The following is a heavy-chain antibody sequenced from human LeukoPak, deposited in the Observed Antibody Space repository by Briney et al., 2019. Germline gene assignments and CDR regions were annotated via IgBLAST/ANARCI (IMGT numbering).Heavy chain of an antibody. J-gene: IGHJ4*02. CDR2: IYHSGST. Sequence: PSQTLSLTCAVSGGSISSGGYSWSWIRQPPGKGLEWIGYIYHSGSTNYNPSLKSRVTISVDTSKNQFSLKLSSVTAADTAVYYCARTGGILTGYSVDYWGQGTLVTVSS. CDR1: GGSISSGGYS. D-gene: IGHD3-9*01. V-gene: IGHV4-30-2*01. CDR3: ARTGGILTGYSVDY.